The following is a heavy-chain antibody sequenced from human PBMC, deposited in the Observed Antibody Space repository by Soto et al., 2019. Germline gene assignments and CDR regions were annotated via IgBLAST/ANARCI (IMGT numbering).Heavy chain of an antibody. CDR2: IIPIFGTA. CDR3: AREKTTPDWDLNWFDP. J-gene: IGHJ5*02. CDR1: GGTFSSYA. V-gene: IGHV1-69*06. Sequence: ASVKVSCKASGGTFSSYAISWVRQAPGQGLEWMGGIIPIFGTANYAQKFQGRVTITADKSTSTAYMELSSLRSEDTAVYYCAREKTTPDWDLNWFDPWGQGTLVTVSS. D-gene: IGHD4-17*01.